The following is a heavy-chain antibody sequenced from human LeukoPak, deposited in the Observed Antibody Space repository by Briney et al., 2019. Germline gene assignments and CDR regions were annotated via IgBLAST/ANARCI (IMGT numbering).Heavy chain of an antibody. CDR3: ARGPSPASIQLWFSRHNYYFDY. CDR2: INHSGST. CDR1: GGSFSGYY. Sequence: PSETLSLTCAVYGGSFSGYYWSWIRQPPGKGLEWIGEINHSGSTNYNPSLKSRVTISIDTSKDQFSLRLSSVTAADTAVYYCARGPSPASIQLWFSRHNYYFDYWGQGTLVTVSP. J-gene: IGHJ4*02. V-gene: IGHV4-34*01. D-gene: IGHD5-18*01.